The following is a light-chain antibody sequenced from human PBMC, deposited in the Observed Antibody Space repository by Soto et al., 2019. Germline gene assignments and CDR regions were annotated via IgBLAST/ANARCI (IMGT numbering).Light chain of an antibody. Sequence: NFMLTQPHSVSESPGKTVTISCTGSSGSIASNYVQWYQQRPGSVPTTVIFEDNQRPSGVPDRFSGSIDSSSNSASLTISGLKTEDEADYYCQSYDSSNRWVFGGGTQLTVL. CDR3: QSYDSSNRWV. V-gene: IGLV6-57*02. J-gene: IGLJ3*02. CDR1: SGSIASNY. CDR2: EDN.